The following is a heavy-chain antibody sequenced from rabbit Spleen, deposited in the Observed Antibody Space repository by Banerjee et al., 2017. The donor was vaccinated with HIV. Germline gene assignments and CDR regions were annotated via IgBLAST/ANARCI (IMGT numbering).Heavy chain of an antibody. CDR2: IDTSDGDT. V-gene: IGHV1S45*01. D-gene: IGHD8-1*01. J-gene: IGHJ4*01. CDR3: ARGFWDGSSDVFEL. CDR1: GFSLNDNYV. Sequence: QQQLVESGGGLVKPGGSLALTCKASGFSLNDNYVMCWVRQAPGKGLEWIACIDTSDGDTDYANWPKGRFTISKASSTTVTLKMTSLTAADTATYFCARGFWDGSSDVFELWGPGTLVTVS.